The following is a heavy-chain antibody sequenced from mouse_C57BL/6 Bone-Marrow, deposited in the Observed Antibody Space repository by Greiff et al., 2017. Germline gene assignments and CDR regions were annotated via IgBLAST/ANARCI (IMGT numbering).Heavy chain of an antibody. CDR1: GFTFSDYG. D-gene: IGHD2-1*01. Sequence: EVKVVESGGGLVKPGGSLKLSCAASGFTFSDYGMHWVRQAPEKGLEWVAYISSGSSTIYYADTVKGRFTLSRDNAKNTLFLQMTSLRSEDTAMYYCARIDWGNDFDYWGQGTTLTVSS. J-gene: IGHJ2*01. CDR2: ISSGSSTI. CDR3: ARIDWGNDFDY. V-gene: IGHV5-17*01.